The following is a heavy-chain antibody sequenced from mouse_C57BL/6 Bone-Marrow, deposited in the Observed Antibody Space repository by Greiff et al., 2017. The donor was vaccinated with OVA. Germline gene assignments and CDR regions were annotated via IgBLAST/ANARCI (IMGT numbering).Heavy chain of an antibody. Sequence: EVMLVESGGGLVKHGGSLKLSCAASGFTFSDYGMHWVRQAPEKGLEWVAYISSGSSTIYYADTVKGRFTISRDNAKNTLFLQMTSLRSEDTAMYYCARGGMVTTSYYAMDYWGQGTSVTVSS. CDR3: ARGGMVTTSYYAMDY. V-gene: IGHV5-17*01. CDR1: GFTFSDYG. D-gene: IGHD2-2*01. CDR2: ISSGSSTI. J-gene: IGHJ4*01.